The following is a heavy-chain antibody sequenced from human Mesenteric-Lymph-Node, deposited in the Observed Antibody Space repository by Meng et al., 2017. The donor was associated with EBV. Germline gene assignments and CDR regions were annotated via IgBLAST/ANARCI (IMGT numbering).Heavy chain of an antibody. D-gene: IGHD4-17*01. CDR1: GGSLSSGGHS. CDR2: IYHTGST. CDR3: ARGFGDNNNWFGP. V-gene: IGHV4-30-2*01. Sequence: RQEHGSGLVKPSQTLALPCAVSGGSLSSGGHSWSWIRQPPGKGLEWIGYIYHTGSTYYNPSLKSRVTISIDTSKNQFSLKLSSVTAADTAVYFCARGFGDNNNWFGPWGQGTLVTVSS. J-gene: IGHJ5*02.